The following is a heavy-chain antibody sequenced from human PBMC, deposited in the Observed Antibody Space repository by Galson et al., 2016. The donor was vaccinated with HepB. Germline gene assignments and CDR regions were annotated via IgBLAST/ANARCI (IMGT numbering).Heavy chain of an antibody. CDR1: GDSVSSNSAA. CDR3: ARVRCSTFRCQNWFDP. V-gene: IGHV6-1*01. Sequence: CAISGDSVSSNSAAWTWIRQSPLRGLEWLGRTYYRSKWYNDYAVSVKSRISIHPDTSKSQFSLRLNSVTPEDTAVYYCARVRCSTFRCQNWFDPWGQGTLVTVSS. D-gene: IGHD2/OR15-2a*01. J-gene: IGHJ5*02. CDR2: TYYRSKWYN.